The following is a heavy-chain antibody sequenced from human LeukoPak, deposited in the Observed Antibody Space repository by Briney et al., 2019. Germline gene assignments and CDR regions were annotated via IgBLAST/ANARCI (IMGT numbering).Heavy chain of an antibody. V-gene: IGHV3-7*03. CDR2: INKDGGEK. Sequence: GGSLRPSCAASGFTFSSYWMSWVRQAPGKGLEWVANINKDGGEKYYVDSVKGRFTISRDNAKNSLYLQMNSLRADDTAVYYCVKDSPPRYSGSPPAYWGQGTLVTVSS. J-gene: IGHJ4*02. CDR3: VKDSPPRYSGSPPAY. D-gene: IGHD1-26*01. CDR1: GFTFSSYW.